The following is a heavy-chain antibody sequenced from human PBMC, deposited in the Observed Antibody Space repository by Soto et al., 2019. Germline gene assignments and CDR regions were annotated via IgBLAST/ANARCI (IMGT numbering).Heavy chain of an antibody. CDR1: GGSVSSGAYY. D-gene: IGHD5-12*01. CDR3: ARARLRAVYAFDI. Sequence: SETLSLTCTVSGGSVSSGAYYWTWSRQRPGKGLEWIGYIYYSGSTYYSPSLKSRLSISLDTSKNQFSLRLSSVTAADTAMYYCARARLRAVYAFDIWGQGTMVTVSS. CDR2: IYYSGST. J-gene: IGHJ3*02. V-gene: IGHV4-31*03.